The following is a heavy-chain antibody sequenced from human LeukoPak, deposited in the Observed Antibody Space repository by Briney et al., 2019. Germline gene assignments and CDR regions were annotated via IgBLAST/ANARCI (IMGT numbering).Heavy chain of an antibody. D-gene: IGHD6-13*01. V-gene: IGHV4-34*01. CDR3: ARLVAAAEIDY. J-gene: IGHJ4*02. CDR1: GGSFSSYY. Sequence: ETLSLTCAVYGGSFSSYYWSWIRQPPGKGLEWIGEINHSGSTNYNPSLKSRVTIPVDTSKNQFSLKLSSVTAADTAVYYCARLVAAAEIDYWGQGTLVTVSS. CDR2: INHSGST.